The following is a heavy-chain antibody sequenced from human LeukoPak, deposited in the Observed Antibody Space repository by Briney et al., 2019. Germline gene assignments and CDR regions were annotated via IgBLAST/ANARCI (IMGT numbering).Heavy chain of an antibody. V-gene: IGHV3-13*01. Sequence: GGSLRLSCATSGFTLTNYAMHWVRQPAGEGLEWVSALGTAGDTFYPGSVRGRFSISRDNAKKSLFLQMNSLRVEDTAIYYCARQSTPHGNFDYWGQGTLVTVSS. D-gene: IGHD5-24*01. J-gene: IGHJ4*02. CDR3: ARQSTPHGNFDY. CDR1: GFTLTNYA. CDR2: LGTAGDT.